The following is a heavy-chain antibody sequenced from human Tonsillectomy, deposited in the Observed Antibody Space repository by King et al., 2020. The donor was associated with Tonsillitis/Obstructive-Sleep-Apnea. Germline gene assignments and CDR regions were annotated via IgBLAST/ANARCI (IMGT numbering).Heavy chain of an antibody. CDR2: ISDSGSAI. Sequence: EVQLVESGGDLVQPGGSLRLSCAASGFTFRSYEMNWVRQAPGKGLEWVSYISDSGSAIYYADSVKGRFTISRDNAKTSLYLQMNSLRAEDTAVYYCASLDIVIVPADEGDYYYYMDVWGKGTTVTVSS. D-gene: IGHD2-2*03. V-gene: IGHV3-48*03. J-gene: IGHJ6*03. CDR1: GFTFRSYE. CDR3: ASLDIVIVPADEGDYYYYMDV.